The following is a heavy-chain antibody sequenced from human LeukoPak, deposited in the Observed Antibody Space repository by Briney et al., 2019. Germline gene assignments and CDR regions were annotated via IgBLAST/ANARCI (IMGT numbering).Heavy chain of an antibody. CDR3: ARLLNEGTGGDN. D-gene: IGHD3/OR15-3a*01. V-gene: IGHV3-74*01. Sequence: GGSLRLSCVASGFTFSNYWMHWVRQGPGKGLVWVSRIISDGSSATYADSVKGRFTVSRDNAKNTMYLQMNSLRAEDTALYYCARLLNEGTGGDNWGQGTLVIVSS. CDR2: IISDGSSA. J-gene: IGHJ4*02. CDR1: GFTFSNYW.